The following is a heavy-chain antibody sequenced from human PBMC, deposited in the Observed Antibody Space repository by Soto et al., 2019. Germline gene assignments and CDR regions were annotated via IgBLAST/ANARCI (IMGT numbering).Heavy chain of an antibody. Sequence: KTXVFLRLSCAACGFTFSSYSMNWVRQAPGKGLEWVSSISSSSSYIYYADSVKGRFTISRDNAKNSLYLQMNSLRAEDTAVYYCARDSYGYGYYYGMDVWGQGTTVTVSS. CDR2: ISSSSSYI. V-gene: IGHV3-21*01. J-gene: IGHJ6*02. D-gene: IGHD5-18*01. CDR1: GFTFSSYS. CDR3: ARDSYGYGYYYGMDV.